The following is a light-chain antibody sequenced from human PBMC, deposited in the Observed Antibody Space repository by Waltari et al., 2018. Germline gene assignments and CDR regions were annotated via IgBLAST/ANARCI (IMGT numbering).Light chain of an antibody. Sequence: IPLTQSPSSLSASVGDRVTITCRASQGISSYLAWYQQKPGKAPKILIYAASTLQSGVPSRFSGSGSGTDFTLTISSLQPEDFATYYCQQLNSYPPGITFGQGTRLEIK. CDR3: QQLNSYPPGIT. V-gene: IGKV1-9*01. CDR2: AAS. CDR1: QGISSY. J-gene: IGKJ5*01.